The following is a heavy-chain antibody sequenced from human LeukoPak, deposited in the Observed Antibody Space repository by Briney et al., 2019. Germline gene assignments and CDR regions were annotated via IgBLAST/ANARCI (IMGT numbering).Heavy chain of an antibody. Sequence: PGRSLRLSFAASGFTFSSYGMHWVRQAPGKGLEWVAVIWYDGSNKYYADSVKGRFTISRDNSKNTLYLQMNSLRAEDTAVYYCAKNQDSSALIDYWGQGTLVTVSS. V-gene: IGHV3-33*06. D-gene: IGHD6-6*01. CDR3: AKNQDSSALIDY. J-gene: IGHJ4*02. CDR2: IWYDGSNK. CDR1: GFTFSSYG.